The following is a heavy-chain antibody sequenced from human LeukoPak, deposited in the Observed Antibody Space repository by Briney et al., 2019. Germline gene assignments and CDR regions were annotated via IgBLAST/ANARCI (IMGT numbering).Heavy chain of an antibody. CDR3: ARVGAAEGGCSSTSCYHPPEDYFYY. CDR1: GFTFSIYW. CDR2: IKQDGSEK. V-gene: IGHV3-7*01. D-gene: IGHD2-2*01. J-gene: IGHJ4*02. Sequence: GGSLILSCAASGFTFSIYWMSGVRQAPGKGLEWVANIKQDGSEKYYVDSVKGRFTISRDNAKNSLYLQMNSLRAEDTAVYYCARVGAAEGGCSSTSCYHPPEDYFYYWGQGTLVTVSS.